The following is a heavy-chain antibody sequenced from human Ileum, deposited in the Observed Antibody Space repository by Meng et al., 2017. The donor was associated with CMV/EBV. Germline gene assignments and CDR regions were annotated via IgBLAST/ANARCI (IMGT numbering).Heavy chain of an antibody. CDR2: MNPNSGNT. CDR3: ARARRTSRYQLLKTSWFDP. Sequence: LNNYDNNWVQQANGQGLEWMGWMNPNSGNTGYAQKFQGRVTITRNSSISTAYMELSSLRSEDTAVYYCARARRTSRYQLLKTSWFDPWGQGTLVTVSS. CDR1: LNNYD. J-gene: IGHJ5*02. V-gene: IGHV1-8*03. D-gene: IGHD2-2*01.